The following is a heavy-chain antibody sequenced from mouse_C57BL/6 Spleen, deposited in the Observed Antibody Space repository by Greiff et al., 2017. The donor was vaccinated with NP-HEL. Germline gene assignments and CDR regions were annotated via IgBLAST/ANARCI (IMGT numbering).Heavy chain of an antibody. J-gene: IGHJ2*01. Sequence: QVQLQQPGAELVMPGASVKLSCKASGYTFTSYWMHWVKQRPGQGLEWIGEIDPSDSYTNYNGKFKGKATLTADKSSSTAYMQLSSLTSEDSAVYFCARGLLRGGVYFDYWGQGTTLTVSS. CDR3: ARGLLRGGVYFDY. D-gene: IGHD1-1*01. V-gene: IGHV1-69*01. CDR2: IDPSDSYT. CDR1: GYTFTSYW.